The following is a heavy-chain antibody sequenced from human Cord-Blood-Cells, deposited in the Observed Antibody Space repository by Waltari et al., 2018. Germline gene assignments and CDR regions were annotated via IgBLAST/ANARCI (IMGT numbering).Heavy chain of an antibody. D-gene: IGHD3-3*01. CDR1: GYSISSGYY. CDR3: ARDFRTPIFGVVIFNWFDP. V-gene: IGHV4-38-2*02. J-gene: IGHJ5*02. CDR2: IYHSGST. Sequence: QVQLQESGPGLVKPSETLSLTCAVSGYSISSGYYWGWLRQPPGKGLEWIGSIYHSGSTYYNPSLKSRVTISVDTSKNQFSLKLSSVTAADTAVYYCARDFRTPIFGVVIFNWFDPWGQGTLVTVSS.